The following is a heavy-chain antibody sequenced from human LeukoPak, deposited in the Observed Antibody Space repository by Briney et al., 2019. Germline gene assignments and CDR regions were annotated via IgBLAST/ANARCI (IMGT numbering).Heavy chain of an antibody. CDR1: GYSLSDIS. CDR2: FETENGKT. Sequence: ASVKVSCKASGYSLSDISVHWIRQVPGRGLEWMGRFETENGKTHYAQKFQGRVTMTEYTSTDTAYMELSSLRSEDTAMYYCASGNEVTLDGFAIWGQGTMVTVSS. CDR3: ASGNEVTLDGFAI. V-gene: IGHV1-24*01. D-gene: IGHD2-15*01. J-gene: IGHJ3*02.